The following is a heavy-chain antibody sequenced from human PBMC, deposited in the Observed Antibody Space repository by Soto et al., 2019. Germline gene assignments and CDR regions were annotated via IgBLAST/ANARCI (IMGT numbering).Heavy chain of an antibody. CDR1: GGTFSSYT. CDR3: ARGIVTGTPNWFDP. Sequence: GASVKVSCKASGGTFSSYTISWVRQAPGQGLEWMGRIIPILGIANYAQKFQGRVTITTDKSTSTAYMELRSLRSDDTAVYYCARGIVTGTPNWFDPWGQGTLVTVSS. CDR2: IIPILGIA. D-gene: IGHD1-7*01. J-gene: IGHJ5*02. V-gene: IGHV1-69*02.